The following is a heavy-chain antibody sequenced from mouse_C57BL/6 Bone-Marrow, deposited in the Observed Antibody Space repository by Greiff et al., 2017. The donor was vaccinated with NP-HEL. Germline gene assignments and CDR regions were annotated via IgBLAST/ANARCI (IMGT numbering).Heavy chain of an antibody. CDR3: ARWLLGAMDY. D-gene: IGHD2-3*01. Sequence: VHLVESGGGLVQPGGSLKLSCAASGFTFSDYGMAWVRQAPRKGPEWVAFISNLAYSIYYADTVTGRFTISRENAKNTLYLEMSSLRSEDTAMYYCARWLLGAMDYWGQGTSVTVSS. J-gene: IGHJ4*01. V-gene: IGHV5-15*01. CDR2: ISNLAYSI. CDR1: GFTFSDYG.